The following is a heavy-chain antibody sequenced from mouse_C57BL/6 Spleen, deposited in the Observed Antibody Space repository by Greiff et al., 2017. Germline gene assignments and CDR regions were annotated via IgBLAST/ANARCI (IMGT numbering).Heavy chain of an antibody. V-gene: IGHV1-69*01. CDR1: GYTFTSYW. CDR3: ANDYGRRVDY. J-gene: IGHJ4*01. Sequence: VQLQQPGAELVMPGASVKLSCKASGYTFTSYWMHWVKQRPGQGLEWIGEIDPSDSYTNYNQKFKGKSTLTVDKSSSTAYMQLSSLTSEDSAVDYGANDYGRRVDYWGQGTSVTVSS. D-gene: IGHD1-1*01. CDR2: IDPSDSYT.